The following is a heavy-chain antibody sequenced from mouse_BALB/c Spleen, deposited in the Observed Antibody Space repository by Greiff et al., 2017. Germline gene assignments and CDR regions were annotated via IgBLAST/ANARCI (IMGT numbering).Heavy chain of an antibody. CDR2: INPSNGRT. J-gene: IGHJ2*01. V-gene: IGHV1S81*02. CDR1: GYTFTSYW. Sequence: VQLQQPGAELVKPGASVKLSCKASGYTFTSYWMHWVKQRPGQGLEWIGEINPSNGRTNYNEKFKSKATLTVDKSSSTAYMQLSSLTSEDSAVYYCARPPDGYYFDYWGQGTTLTVSS. CDR3: ARPPDGYYFDY.